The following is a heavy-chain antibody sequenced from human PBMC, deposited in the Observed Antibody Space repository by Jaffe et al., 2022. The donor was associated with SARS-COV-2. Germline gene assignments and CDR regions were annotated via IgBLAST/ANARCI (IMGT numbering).Heavy chain of an antibody. J-gene: IGHJ6*02. CDR1: GFTFSSYG. D-gene: IGHD3-22*01. CDR2: ISYDGSNK. CDR3: AKGGHYYDSSGYYDYYYYGMDV. V-gene: IGHV3-30*18. Sequence: QVQLVESGGGVVQPGRSLRLSCAASGFTFSSYGMHWVRQAPGKGLEWVAVISYDGSNKYYADSVKGRFTISRDNSKNTLYLQMNSLRAEDTAVYYCAKGGHYYDSSGYYDYYYYGMDVWGQGTTVTVSS.